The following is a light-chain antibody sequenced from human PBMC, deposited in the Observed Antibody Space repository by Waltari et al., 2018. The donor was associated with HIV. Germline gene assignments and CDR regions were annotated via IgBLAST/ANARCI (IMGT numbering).Light chain of an antibody. CDR3: QQYYTTPRT. J-gene: IGKJ1*01. V-gene: IGKV4-1*01. CDR1: QSLLYSSDNTNY. Sequence: DIVMTQSPDSLAVSLGERATFSCKSSQSLLYSSDNTNYLAWYQQKPGQPPMLLIYWASVRESGVPDRFSASGSGTDFTLTISSLQAEDGAVYDCQQYYTTPRTFGQGTKVEIK. CDR2: WAS.